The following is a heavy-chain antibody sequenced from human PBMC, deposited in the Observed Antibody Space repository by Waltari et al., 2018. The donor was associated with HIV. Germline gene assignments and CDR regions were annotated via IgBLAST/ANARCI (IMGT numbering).Heavy chain of an antibody. J-gene: IGHJ4*02. Sequence: VQLLESGGGMVELGGTVSPSCVAAGFPLRNFAMTWVRQAPGKGMEWVSTISGVDDTYYSDSVKGRFTISRDTSKNTVSLQMKRLRDDDTAFYYCVRCGGFYYGTGLDWGRGTLVTVSS. CDR2: ISGVDDT. CDR1: GFPLRNFA. V-gene: IGHV3-23*01. CDR3: VRCGGFYYGTGLD. D-gene: IGHD3-10*01.